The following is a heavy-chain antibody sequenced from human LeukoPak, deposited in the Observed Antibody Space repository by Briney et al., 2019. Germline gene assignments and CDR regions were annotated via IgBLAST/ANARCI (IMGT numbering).Heavy chain of an antibody. CDR3: AKWGDYNILTGYYVSDF. D-gene: IGHD3-9*01. V-gene: IGHV3-23*01. CDR2: ITGSGDTT. J-gene: IGHJ4*02. CDR1: GFIFRNYA. Sequence: GASLRPSCAASGFIFRNYAMSWVRQAPGKGLEWGSAITGSGDTTYYADSVKGRFTISRDNSKNTLYVEMNTLRAEDTAVYYCAKWGDYNILTGYYVSDFWGQGTLVTVSS.